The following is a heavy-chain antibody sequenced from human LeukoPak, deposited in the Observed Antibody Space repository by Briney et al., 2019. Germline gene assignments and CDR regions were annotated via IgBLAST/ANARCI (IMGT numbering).Heavy chain of an antibody. CDR2: IRYDGSNK. CDR1: GFTLSSYG. D-gene: IGHD6-19*01. V-gene: IGHV3-30*02. CDR3: AKRHSSGWYVFDY. J-gene: IGHJ4*02. Sequence: PGGSLRLSCAASGFTLSSYGMHWVRQAPGKGLEWVAFIRYDGSNKYYADSVKGRFTISRDNSKNTLYLQMNSLRPEDTAVYYCAKRHSSGWYVFDYWGQGTLVTASS.